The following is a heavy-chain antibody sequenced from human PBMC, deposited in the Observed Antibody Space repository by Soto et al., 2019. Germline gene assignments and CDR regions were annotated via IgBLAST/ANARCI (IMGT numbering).Heavy chain of an antibody. CDR3: ATEGEISGASAWAEYFDH. Sequence: EMQLVESGGGLVEPGGSLRLSCAASGFAFSDVWMTWVRQAPGKGLEWVGRIKRKLDHGTTDYAAAVKGRFTISRDDSKHTLYLKIDTLTTEYTALYYCATEGEISGASAWAEYFDHWGQGTLVTVSS. D-gene: IGHD2-15*01. CDR1: GFAFSDVW. J-gene: IGHJ4*01. CDR2: IKRKLDHGTT. V-gene: IGHV3-15*01.